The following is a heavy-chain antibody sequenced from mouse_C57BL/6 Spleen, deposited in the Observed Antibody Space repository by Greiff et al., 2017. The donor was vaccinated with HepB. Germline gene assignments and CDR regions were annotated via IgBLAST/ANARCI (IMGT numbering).Heavy chain of an antibody. CDR2: IDPSDSYT. CDR3: ARRGLGNWNFDY. V-gene: IGHV1-59*01. D-gene: IGHD3-3*01. CDR1: GYTFTSYW. Sequence: QVQLKQSGAELVRPGTSVKLSCKASGYTFTSYWMHWVKQRPGQGLEWIGVIDPSDSYTNYNQKFKGKATLTVDTSSSTAYMQLSSLTSEDSAVYYCARRGLGNWNFDYWGQGTTLTVSS. J-gene: IGHJ2*01.